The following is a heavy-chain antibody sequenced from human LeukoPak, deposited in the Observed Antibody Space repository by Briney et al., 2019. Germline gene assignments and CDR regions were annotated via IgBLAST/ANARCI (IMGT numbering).Heavy chain of an antibody. Sequence: TSETLSLTCAVYGGSFSGYYWSWIRQPPGKGLEWIGEINHSGSTNYNPSLTSRVTISVDTSKNKFSLKLSSVTAADTAMYYCARGRLAVGYMDVWGKGTTVTVSS. CDR2: INHSGST. CDR1: GGSFSGYY. CDR3: ARGRLAVGYMDV. D-gene: IGHD6-19*01. J-gene: IGHJ6*03. V-gene: IGHV4-34*01.